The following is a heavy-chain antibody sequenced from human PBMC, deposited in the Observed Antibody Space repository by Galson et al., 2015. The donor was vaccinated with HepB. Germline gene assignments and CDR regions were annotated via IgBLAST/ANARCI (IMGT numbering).Heavy chain of an antibody. J-gene: IGHJ4*02. CDR3: ARGSHEFGY. V-gene: IGHV3-30*03. CDR2: MSYDGSNK. Sequence: SLRLSCAASGFLFRSHGMHWVRQAPGKGLEWVAVMSYDGSNKDYADSVKGRFTISRDISNNTLYLQMNSLRTEDTAVYYCARGSHEFGYWGQGTLVTVSS. D-gene: IGHD1-26*01. CDR1: GFLFRSHG.